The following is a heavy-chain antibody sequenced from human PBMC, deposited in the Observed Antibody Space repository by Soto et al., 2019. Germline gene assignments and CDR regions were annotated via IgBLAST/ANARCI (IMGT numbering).Heavy chain of an antibody. J-gene: IGHJ4*02. CDR1: GGRFSNFG. V-gene: IGHV1-69*13. Sequence: ASGKVCFKASGGRFSNFGISLVRQAPGQGLEWMGGIVPVFGRPNYAQRFRGRLTITADESTSTGYMELISLRSGDTAAYYCAREGSGYNFWGQGTQVTVSS. D-gene: IGHD5-12*01. CDR3: AREGSGYNF. CDR2: IVPVFGRP.